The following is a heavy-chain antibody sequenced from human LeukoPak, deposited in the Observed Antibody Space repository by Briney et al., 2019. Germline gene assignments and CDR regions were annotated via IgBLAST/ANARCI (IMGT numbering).Heavy chain of an antibody. CDR2: ISGSGGST. CDR3: AKDALTPRWSYGFDY. CDR1: GFSFSSYE. V-gene: IGHV3-23*01. J-gene: IGHJ4*02. Sequence: PGGSLRLSCAASGFSFSSYEMNWVRQAPGKGLEWVSVISGSGGSTYYADSVKGRFTISRDNSKTTLYLQMNSLRVEDTALYYCAKDALTPRWSYGFDYWGQGTLVTVSS. D-gene: IGHD4-23*01.